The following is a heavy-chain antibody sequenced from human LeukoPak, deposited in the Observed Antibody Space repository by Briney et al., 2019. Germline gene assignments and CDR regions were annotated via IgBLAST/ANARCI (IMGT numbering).Heavy chain of an antibody. Sequence: PGGSLRLSCAASGFTFSSYAMHWVRQAPGKGLEWVADISYDGSNKYYADSVKGRFTISRDNSKNTLYLQMNSLRAEDTAVYYCARATIVVQAFDIWGQGTMVTVSS. CDR2: ISYDGSNK. V-gene: IGHV3-30-3*01. D-gene: IGHD2-2*01. CDR1: GFTFSSYA. CDR3: ARATIVVQAFDI. J-gene: IGHJ3*02.